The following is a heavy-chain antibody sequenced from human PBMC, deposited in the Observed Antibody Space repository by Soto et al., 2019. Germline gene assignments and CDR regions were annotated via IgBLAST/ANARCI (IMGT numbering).Heavy chain of an antibody. CDR1: GFTFTNSA. J-gene: IGHJ4*02. CDR2: IVVGSGNT. Sequence: SVKVSCKASGFTFTNSAVQWVRQARGQRLEWVGWIVVGSGNTNYAQKFQERVTITRDMSTTTAYMELSSLRSEDTAVYYCATDKGDSYGYGNYWGQGTLVTVSS. CDR3: ATDKGDSYGYGNY. D-gene: IGHD5-18*01. V-gene: IGHV1-58*01.